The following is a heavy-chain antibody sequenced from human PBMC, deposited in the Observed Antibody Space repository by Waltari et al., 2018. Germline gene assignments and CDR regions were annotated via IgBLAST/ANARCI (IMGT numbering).Heavy chain of an antibody. CDR1: GFSFSTYW. CDR3: VRSAFLDV. Sequence: EVQLVESGGGLVQPGGSVRLSCAASGFSFSTYWMNWAGQAPGEGLVWVSRIKSDGSTTAYADSVKGRFTTSRDNAKNTLYLQMNSLRADDTAVYYCVRSAFLDVWGQGTTVTVSS. V-gene: IGHV3-74*01. D-gene: IGHD3-16*01. J-gene: IGHJ6*02. CDR2: IKSDGSTT.